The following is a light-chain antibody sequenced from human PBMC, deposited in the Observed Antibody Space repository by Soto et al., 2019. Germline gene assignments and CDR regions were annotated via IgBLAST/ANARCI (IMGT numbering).Light chain of an antibody. Sequence: DIQLTQSPSFLSASVGDRVTITCRASQDISVYLAWYQQKPAKAPKLLLYAASSLQSGVPSRFSGSGSGTDFTLTISSLQPEDFATYYCQQSYNTPPTFGQGTKVDIK. CDR3: QQSYNTPPT. J-gene: IGKJ1*01. CDR2: AAS. V-gene: IGKV1-39*01. CDR1: QDISVY.